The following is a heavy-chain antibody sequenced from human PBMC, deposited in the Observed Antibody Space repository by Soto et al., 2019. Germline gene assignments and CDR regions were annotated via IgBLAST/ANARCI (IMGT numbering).Heavy chain of an antibody. V-gene: IGHV4-4*02. J-gene: IGHJ5*02. CDR1: GVFVSSGSW. CDR3: ARGLTYFDFWSGYYSLGCWFDP. D-gene: IGHD3-3*01. CDR2: IHHSGRT. Sequence: SETLSLTCAVSGVFVSSGSWWSWVRQPPGKGLEWIGEIHHSGRTNYNPSLKSRVTISVDTSKNQFSLTLNSVTAADTAVYYCARGLTYFDFWSGYYSLGCWFDPWGQGTLVTVSS.